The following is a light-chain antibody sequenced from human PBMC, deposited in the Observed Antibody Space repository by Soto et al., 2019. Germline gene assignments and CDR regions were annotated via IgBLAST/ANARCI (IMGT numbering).Light chain of an antibody. CDR1: QSISNW. J-gene: IGKJ1*01. Sequence: DIQMTQSPSTLLASVGDRVTITCRASQSISNWLAWYQQKPGKAPRVLIYKASNLESGVTSRFSGSGSGTEFTLTISSLQPDDIGTHYRQQNNLYPWTSRQGTQV. V-gene: IGKV1-5*03. CDR3: QQNNLYPWT. CDR2: KAS.